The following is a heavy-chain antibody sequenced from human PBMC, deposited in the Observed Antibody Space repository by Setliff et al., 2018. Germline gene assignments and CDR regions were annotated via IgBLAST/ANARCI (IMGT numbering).Heavy chain of an antibody. CDR2: IIPIFGTT. D-gene: IGHD3-3*01. CDR1: GGTFSSYG. CDR3: ARESGSPRYMDV. J-gene: IGHJ6*03. Sequence: SVKVSCKASGGTFSSYGISWVRQAPGQGLKWMGGIIPIFGTTKYAQKFQGRVTITADESTSTAYMELSSLRSEGTAVYYCARESGSPRYMDVWGNGTTVTVSS. V-gene: IGHV1-69*13.